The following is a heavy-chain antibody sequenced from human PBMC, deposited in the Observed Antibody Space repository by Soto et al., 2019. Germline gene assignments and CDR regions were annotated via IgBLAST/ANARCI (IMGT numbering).Heavy chain of an antibody. CDR2: IPNNGSP. Sequence: TLSLTCSVSGGSVRTGSYHWSWIRQLPGKGLEWIGFIPNNGSPDYNPSLKSRVVVSIDRSKNQFSLKVNSVTAADAAVYFCARIGWGGDSWGQGTLVTVSS. J-gene: IGHJ4*02. D-gene: IGHD7-27*01. CDR1: GGSVRTGSYH. CDR3: ARIGWGGDS. V-gene: IGHV4-61*01.